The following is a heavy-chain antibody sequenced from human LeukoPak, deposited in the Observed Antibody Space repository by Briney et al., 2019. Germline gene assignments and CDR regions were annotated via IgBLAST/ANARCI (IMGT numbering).Heavy chain of an antibody. CDR3: ASLGYCSGGSCYSRIPPYYYMDV. D-gene: IGHD2-15*01. V-gene: IGHV4-34*01. J-gene: IGHJ6*03. Sequence: TSETLSLTCAVYGGSFSGYYWSWIRQPPGKGLEWIGEINHSGSTNYNPSLKSRVTISVDRSKNQFSLKLSSVTAADTAVYYCASLGYCSGGSCYSRIPPYYYMDVWGKGTTVTVSS. CDR1: GGSFSGYY. CDR2: INHSGST.